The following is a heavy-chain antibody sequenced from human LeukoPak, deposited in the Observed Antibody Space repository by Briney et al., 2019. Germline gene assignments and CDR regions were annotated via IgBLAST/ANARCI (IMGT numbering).Heavy chain of an antibody. J-gene: IGHJ4*02. CDR1: GYTFTGYY. D-gene: IGHD3-22*01. Sequence: ASVKVSCKASGYTFTGYYMHWVRQAPGQGLEWMGWINPNSGGTNYAQKLQGRVTMTRDTSISTAYMELSRLRSDDTAVYYCARGALITKLPGKEGYWGQGTLVTVSS. CDR3: ARGALITKLPGKEGY. CDR2: INPNSGGT. V-gene: IGHV1-2*02.